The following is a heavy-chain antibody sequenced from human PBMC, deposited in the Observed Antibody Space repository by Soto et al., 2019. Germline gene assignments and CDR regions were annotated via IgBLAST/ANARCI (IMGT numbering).Heavy chain of an antibody. V-gene: IGHV4-30-4*01. CDR2: IYYSGST. J-gene: IGHJ4*02. Sequence: QVQLQESGPGLMKPSQTLSLTCSVSGGSITSDDYYWSWIRQPPGKGLEWIGYIYYSGSTYYNPSLKSRVTISVDTSKNQFSLKLSSVTAADTAVYYCARDHMVRGALDYWGQGTLVTVSS. CDR3: ARDHMVRGALDY. CDR1: GGSITSDDYY. D-gene: IGHD3-10*01.